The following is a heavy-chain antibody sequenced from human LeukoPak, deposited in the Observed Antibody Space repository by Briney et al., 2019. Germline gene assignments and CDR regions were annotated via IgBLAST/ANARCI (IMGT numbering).Heavy chain of an antibody. CDR3: ARGSGVDYGDSIYYYYYMDV. V-gene: IGHV1-2*02. J-gene: IGHJ6*03. CDR1: GYTFTGYY. Sequence: ASVKVSCKASGYTFTGYYMHWVRQAPGQGLEWMGWINPNSGGTNYAQKFQGRVTMTRDTSISTAYMELSRLRSEDTAVYYCARGSGVDYGDSIYYYYYMDVWGKGTTVTISS. D-gene: IGHD4-17*01. CDR2: INPNSGGT.